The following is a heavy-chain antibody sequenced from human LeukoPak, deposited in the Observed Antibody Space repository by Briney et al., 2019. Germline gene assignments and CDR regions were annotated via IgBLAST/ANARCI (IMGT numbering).Heavy chain of an antibody. CDR2: IYYSGST. CDR3: ARHYYGSGSFFDY. J-gene: IGHJ4*02. V-gene: IGHV4-59*08. CDR1: GGSISSYY. Sequence: PSETLSLTCTVSGGSISSYYWSWIRQPPGKRLEWIGYIYYSGSTNYNPSLKSRVTISVDTSKNQFSLKLSSVTAADTAVYYCARHYYGSGSFFDYWGQGTLVTVSS. D-gene: IGHD3-10*01.